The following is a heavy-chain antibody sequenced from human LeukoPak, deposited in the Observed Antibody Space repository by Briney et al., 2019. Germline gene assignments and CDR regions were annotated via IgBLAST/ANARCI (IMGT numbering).Heavy chain of an antibody. V-gene: IGHV4-30-4*08. Sequence: SETLSLTCTVSGGSISSGDYYWSWIRQPPGKGLEWIGYIYYSGRTYYNPSLKSRVTISVDTSKNQFSLKLSSVTAADTAVYYCARQGIYGSGRDYWGQGTLVTVSS. J-gene: IGHJ4*02. CDR1: GGSISSGDYY. D-gene: IGHD3-10*01. CDR3: ARQGIYGSGRDY. CDR2: IYYSGRT.